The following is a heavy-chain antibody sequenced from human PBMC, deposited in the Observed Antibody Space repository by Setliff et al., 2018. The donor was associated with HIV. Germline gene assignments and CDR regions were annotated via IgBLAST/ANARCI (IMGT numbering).Heavy chain of an antibody. Sequence: SVKVSCKASGYSFTDYYIHWVRQAPGQGLEWMGGIIPIFGTANYAQKFQGRVTITTDESTSTAYMELSSLRAEDTALYYCARDLGSEQWLPDAFDTCGQGTTVTVSS. CDR1: GYSFTDYY. CDR3: ARDLGSEQWLPDAFDT. CDR2: IIPIFGTA. V-gene: IGHV1-69*05. D-gene: IGHD6-19*01. J-gene: IGHJ3*02.